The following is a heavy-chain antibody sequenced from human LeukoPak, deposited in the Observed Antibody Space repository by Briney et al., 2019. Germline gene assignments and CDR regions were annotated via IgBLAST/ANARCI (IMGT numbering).Heavy chain of an antibody. CDR2: TCYRSEWYY. CDR3: ARDFDY. CDR1: GDSVSSNTAS. V-gene: IGHV6-1*01. J-gene: IGHJ4*02. Sequence: SQTLSLTCAISGDSVSSNTASWNWIRQSPSRGLEWLGRTCYRSEWYYDYAVSVKSRITINPDTSRNQFSLQLNSVIPEDTAVYYCARDFDYWGQGTLSPSPQ.